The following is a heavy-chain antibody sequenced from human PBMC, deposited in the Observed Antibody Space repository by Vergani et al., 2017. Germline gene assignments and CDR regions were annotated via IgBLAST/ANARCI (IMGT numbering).Heavy chain of an antibody. V-gene: IGHV2-5*01. CDR3: AHRKTHAPTNSVRIAARPTAFDS. CDR1: GFSLSTSGVG. D-gene: IGHD6-6*01. CDR2: IYWNDDK. J-gene: IGHJ3*02. Sequence: QITLKESGPTLVKPTQTLTLTCTFSGFSLSTSGVGVGWLRQPPGKALEWLALIYWNDDKRYSPSLKSRLTITKDTSKNQVVLTMTNMDPVDTATYYCAHRKTHAPTNSVRIAARPTAFDSWGQGTMVTVSS.